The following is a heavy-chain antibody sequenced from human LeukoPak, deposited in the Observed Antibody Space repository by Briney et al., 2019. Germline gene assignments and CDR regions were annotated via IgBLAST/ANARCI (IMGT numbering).Heavy chain of an antibody. CDR2: INQNSGGT. Sequence: ASVKVSCKASGYNFIDFSMHWVRQAPGQGLEWMGWINQNSGGTNYAQKLQGRVTMTTDTSTSTAYMELRSLRSDDTAVYYCARVGDYYDSSGSYYYYMDVWGKGTTVTVSS. V-gene: IGHV1-2*02. J-gene: IGHJ6*03. D-gene: IGHD3-22*01. CDR3: ARVGDYYDSSGSYYYYMDV. CDR1: GYNFIDFS.